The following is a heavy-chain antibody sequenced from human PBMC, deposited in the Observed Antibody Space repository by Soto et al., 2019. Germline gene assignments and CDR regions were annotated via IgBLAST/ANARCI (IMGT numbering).Heavy chain of an antibody. Sequence: SETLSLTCTVSGGSISSGGYYWSWIRQHPGKGLEWIGYIYYSGSTHYNPSLKSRVTISVDTSKNQFSLKLSSVTAADTAVYYCERGSYGSGSYPATHNWFDPWGQGTRVTVSS. CDR3: ERGSYGSGSYPATHNWFDP. CDR2: IYYSGST. CDR1: GGSISSGGYY. D-gene: IGHD3-10*01. V-gene: IGHV4-31*03. J-gene: IGHJ5*02.